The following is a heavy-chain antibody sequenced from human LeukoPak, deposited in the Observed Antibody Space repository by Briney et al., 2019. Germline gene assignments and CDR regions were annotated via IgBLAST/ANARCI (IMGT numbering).Heavy chain of an antibody. J-gene: IGHJ5*02. V-gene: IGHV1-8*01. D-gene: IGHD2-15*01. CDR2: MNPNSGNT. CDR3: ALEVVHRNWFDP. CDR1: GYTFTSYD. Sequence: ASVKVSCKASGYTFTSYDINWVRQATGQGLEWMGWMNPNSGNTGYAQKFQGRVTMTRNTSISTAYMELSSLRSEDTAVYYCALEVVHRNWFDPWGQGTLVTVSS.